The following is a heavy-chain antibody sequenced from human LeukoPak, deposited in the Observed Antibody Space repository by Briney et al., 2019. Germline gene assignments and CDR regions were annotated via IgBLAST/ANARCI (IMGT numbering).Heavy chain of an antibody. CDR2: IYYIGST. Sequence: PSETLSLTCTVSGGFISSHYWSWIRQPPGKGLEWIGYIYYIGSTNYNPSLTSRVAISLDRIKNQFSLKLTSVTAADTAVYYCARRAADDAFDLWGQGTLVTVSS. V-gene: IGHV4-59*08. CDR3: ARRAADDAFDL. J-gene: IGHJ3*01. CDR1: GGFISSHY.